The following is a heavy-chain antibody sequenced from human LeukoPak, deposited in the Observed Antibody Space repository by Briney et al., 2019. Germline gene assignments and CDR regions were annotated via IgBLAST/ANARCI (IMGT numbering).Heavy chain of an antibody. CDR2: IRYDGNSE. CDR3: AKDSGRRYCSGGSCYY. D-gene: IGHD2-15*01. J-gene: IGHJ4*02. V-gene: IGHV3-30*02. Sequence: GGSLRLSCAASGFTFSSYGMHWVRQAPGKGLEWVAFIRYDGNSEFYVDSVKGRFTISRDNSKNTLYLQMNSLRAEDTAVYYCAKDSGRRYCSGGSCYYWGQGTLVTVSS. CDR1: GFTFSSYG.